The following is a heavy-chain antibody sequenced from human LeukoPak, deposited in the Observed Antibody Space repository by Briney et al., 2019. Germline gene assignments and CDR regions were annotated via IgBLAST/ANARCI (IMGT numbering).Heavy chain of an antibody. V-gene: IGHV3-23*01. J-gene: IGHJ6*03. CDR2: ISGSGGST. Sequence: GGSLRLSCAASGFTFSSYAMSWVRQAPGKGLEWVSAISGSGGSTYYADSVKGRFTISRDNSKNTLYLQMNSLRAEDTAVYYCARDGGYDFWSGHYYYYYYMDVWGKGTTVTVSS. CDR3: ARDGGYDFWSGHYYYYYYMDV. CDR1: GFTFSSYA. D-gene: IGHD3-3*01.